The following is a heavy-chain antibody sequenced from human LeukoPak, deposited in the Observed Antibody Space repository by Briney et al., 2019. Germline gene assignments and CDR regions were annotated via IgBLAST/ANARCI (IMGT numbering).Heavy chain of an antibody. CDR1: GFTFSSYW. V-gene: IGHV3-7*01. D-gene: IGHD3-10*01. CDR2: INQDGSEK. J-gene: IGHJ4*02. CDR3: ARERASGSYEKAPPFDH. Sequence: GGSLRLSCAASGFTFSSYWMSWVRQAPGKGLEWVGYINQDGSEKYYVDSVKGRCTISRDNAKNSLYLQMNSLRVEDTAVYYCARERASGSYEKAPPFDHWGQGTLVTVSS.